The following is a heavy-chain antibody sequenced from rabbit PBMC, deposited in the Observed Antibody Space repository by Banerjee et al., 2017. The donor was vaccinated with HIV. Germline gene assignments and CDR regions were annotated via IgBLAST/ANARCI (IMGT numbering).Heavy chain of an antibody. CDR2: IYTGNGHT. CDR3: ARSTFTSSSDYYDYFNL. J-gene: IGHJ4*01. Sequence: SLVESGGGLVKPGASLTLTCTASGFSFSSSYDMCWFRQAPGKGLEWIGCIYTGNGHTHYASWAKGRFTVSKTSSTTVTLQMTSLTAADTATYFCARSTFTSSSDYYDYFNLWGPGTLVTVS. D-gene: IGHD1-1*01. CDR1: GFSFSSSYD. V-gene: IGHV1S40*01.